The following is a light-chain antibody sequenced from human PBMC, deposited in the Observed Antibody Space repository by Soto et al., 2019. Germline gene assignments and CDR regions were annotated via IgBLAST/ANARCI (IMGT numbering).Light chain of an antibody. CDR3: CSYAGSSTFVL. J-gene: IGLJ2*01. Sequence: QSALTQPASVSGSPGQSITISCTGTSVDIGTYNLVSWYRQYPGEAPKLMIYEVSKLPSGVSNRFSCSKSGNTASLTISGLQAEDEADYYCCSYAGSSTFVLFGGGTKLTVL. V-gene: IGLV2-23*02. CDR1: SVDIGTYNL. CDR2: EVS.